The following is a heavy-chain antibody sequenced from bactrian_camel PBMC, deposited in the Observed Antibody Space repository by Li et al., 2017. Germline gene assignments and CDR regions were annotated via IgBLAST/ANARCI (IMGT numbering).Heavy chain of an antibody. CDR3: AAASEGTWTYGL. J-gene: IGHJ4*01. D-gene: IGHD1*01. CDR2: IHLRGHFA. V-gene: IGHV3-3*01. Sequence: VQLVESGGGSVQAGGSLRLGCAASGHSDSSYFMAWFRQAPGKEREGVAAIHLRGHFARYADSVEGRFTLAQDNAKKTLYLQMNDLKPEDTAMYYCAAASEGTWTYGLWGQGTQVTVS. CDR1: GHSDSSYF.